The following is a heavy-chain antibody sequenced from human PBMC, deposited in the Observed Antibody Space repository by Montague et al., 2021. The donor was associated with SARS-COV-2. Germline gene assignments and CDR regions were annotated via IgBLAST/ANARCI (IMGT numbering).Heavy chain of an antibody. V-gene: IGHV3-9*01. J-gene: IGHJ3*02. D-gene: IGHD3-10*01. CDR2: ISRNSGSR. CDR1: GFTFRDYA. CDR3: AKDYYFGAFDI. Sequence: CLRLSCAASGFTFRDYALLWVRQTPGKGLGWVSGISRNSGSRGYADSVKGRFTIYRDNAKNSLYLQMNSLRTEDTAFYYCAKDYYFGAFDIWGQGTMVTVSS.